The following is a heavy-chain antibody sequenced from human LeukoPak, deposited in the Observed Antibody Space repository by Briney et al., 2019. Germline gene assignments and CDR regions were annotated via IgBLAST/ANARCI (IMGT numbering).Heavy chain of an antibody. J-gene: IGHJ4*02. CDR1: GDSISSANYY. D-gene: IGHD1-26*01. CDR2: IYFSGST. CDR3: ARLGSYHDF. Sequence: ASETLSLTCTVSGDSISSANYYWGWVRQPPGKGLEWIGSIYFSGSTYYNPSLKSRVTISVETSKVQFSLKLPSVTAADTAVYFCARLGSYHDFWGQGALVTVSS. V-gene: IGHV4-39*07.